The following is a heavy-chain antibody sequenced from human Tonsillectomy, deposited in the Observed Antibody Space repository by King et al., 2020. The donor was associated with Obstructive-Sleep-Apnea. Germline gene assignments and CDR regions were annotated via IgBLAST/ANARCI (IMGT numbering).Heavy chain of an antibody. CDR2: IYPGDSDA. Sequence: QLVQAGAEVKKPGESLKISCKGSGYSFTSYCIGWVRQMSGKGLEWMGIIYPGDSDARYSPSFQGQVTSSADKSLRTAYLQWGSLKAADTAMYYCARLPTWNDGLYFDYWGQGTLVTVSS. CDR1: GYSFTSYC. V-gene: IGHV5-51*01. J-gene: IGHJ4*02. CDR3: ARLPTWNDGLYFDY. D-gene: IGHD1-1*01.